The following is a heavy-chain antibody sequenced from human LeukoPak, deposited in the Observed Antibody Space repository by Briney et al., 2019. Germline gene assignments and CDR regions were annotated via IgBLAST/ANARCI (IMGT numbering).Heavy chain of an antibody. J-gene: IGHJ4*02. CDR3: ARGSRSGDY. CDR1: GYTFTNYD. Sequence: ASAKVSCKSSGYTFTNYDINWVRQATGQGLEWMGWMNPNSGNTGYAQKFQRRVTMTRNISTNTAYMELSSLRSEDTAVYYCARGSRSGDYWAQGTQVTVSS. D-gene: IGHD3-10*01. CDR2: MNPNSGNT. V-gene: IGHV1-8*01.